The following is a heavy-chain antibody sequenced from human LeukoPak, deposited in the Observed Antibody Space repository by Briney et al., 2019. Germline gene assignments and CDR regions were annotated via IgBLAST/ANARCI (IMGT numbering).Heavy chain of an antibody. CDR1: GYTFTSYA. D-gene: IGHD6-13*01. J-gene: IGHJ6*03. V-gene: IGHV7-4-1*02. Sequence: PVASVKVSCKASGYTFTSYAMNWVRQAPGQGLEWMGWINTNTGNPTYAQGFTGRFVFSLDTSVSTAYLQISSLKAEDTAVYYCARVGIAAAREYYYYYYMDVWGKGTTVTVSS. CDR2: INTNTGNP. CDR3: ARVGIAAAREYYYYYYMDV.